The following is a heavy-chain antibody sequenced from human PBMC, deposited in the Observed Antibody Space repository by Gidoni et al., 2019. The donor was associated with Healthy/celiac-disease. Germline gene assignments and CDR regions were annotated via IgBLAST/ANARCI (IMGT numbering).Heavy chain of an antibody. Sequence: EVQLLESGGGLVQPGGSLRLSCAASGFTFSSYAMSWVRQAPGKGLEWVSAISGSGGSTYYADSVKGRFTISRDNSKNTLYLQMNSLRAEDTAVYYCAKEGITDEYSSPGRLYYFDYWGQGTLVTVSS. CDR3: AKEGITDEYSSPGRLYYFDY. D-gene: IGHD6-6*01. V-gene: IGHV3-23*01. CDR2: ISGSGGST. CDR1: GFTFSSYA. J-gene: IGHJ4*02.